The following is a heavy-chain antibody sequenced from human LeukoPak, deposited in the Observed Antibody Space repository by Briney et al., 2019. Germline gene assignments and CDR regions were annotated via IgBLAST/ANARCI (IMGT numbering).Heavy chain of an antibody. CDR2: ISSSSSYI. Sequence: GGSLRLSCAASGFTFSSYSMNWVRQAPGKGLEWVSSISSSSSYIYYADSVKGRFTISRDNAKNSLYPQMNSLRAEDTAVYYCASHTAPADGMDVWGQGTTVTVSS. V-gene: IGHV3-21*01. D-gene: IGHD5-18*01. CDR3: ASHTAPADGMDV. CDR1: GFTFSSYS. J-gene: IGHJ6*02.